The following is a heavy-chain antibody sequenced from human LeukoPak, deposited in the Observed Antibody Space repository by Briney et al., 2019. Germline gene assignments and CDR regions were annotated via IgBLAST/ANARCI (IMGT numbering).Heavy chain of an antibody. J-gene: IGHJ6*03. CDR3: ARIGYCSGGSCYFDYYYMDV. CDR2: IYHSGST. CDR1: GYSLSSGYY. V-gene: IGHV4-38-2*02. D-gene: IGHD2-15*01. Sequence: SETLSLTCTVSGYSLSSGYYWGWIRQPPGKGLEWIGSIYHSGSTYYNPSLKSRVTISVDTSKNQFSLKLSSVTAADTAVYYCARIGYCSGGSCYFDYYYMDVWGKGTTVTVSS.